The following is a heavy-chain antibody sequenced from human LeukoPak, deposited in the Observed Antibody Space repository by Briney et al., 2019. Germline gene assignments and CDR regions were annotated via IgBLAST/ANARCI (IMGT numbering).Heavy chain of an antibody. CDR3: ALPYSSSWYGYFQH. J-gene: IGHJ1*01. CDR2: IYSGGST. Sequence: GGSLRLSCAASGFTVSSNYMSWVRQAPGKGLEWVSVIYSGGSTYYADSVKGRFTISRDNSKNTPYLQMNSLRAEDTAVYYCALPYSSSWYGYFQHWGQGTLVTVSS. V-gene: IGHV3-53*01. CDR1: GFTVSSNY. D-gene: IGHD6-13*01.